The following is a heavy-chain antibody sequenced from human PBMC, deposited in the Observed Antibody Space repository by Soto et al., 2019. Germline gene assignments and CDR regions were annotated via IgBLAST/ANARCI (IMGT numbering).Heavy chain of an antibody. D-gene: IGHD3-22*01. V-gene: IGHV4-30-4*01. CDR3: ASMRRQEDSSAYTFDA. CDR1: GGSINSADYY. J-gene: IGHJ4*02. Sequence: QVQLQESGPGLVKPSQTLSLTCTVSGGSINSADYYWSWIRQPPGKGMEWIGYIYYSGSTYYNPSLKSRLTISVDTSKNQFSLKRSYVTAADTAVFYCASMRRQEDSSAYTFDAWGQGTRVTVSS. CDR2: IYYSGST.